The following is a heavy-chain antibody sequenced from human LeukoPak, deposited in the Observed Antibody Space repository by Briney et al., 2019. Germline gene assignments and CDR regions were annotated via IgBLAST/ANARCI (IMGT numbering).Heavy chain of an antibody. D-gene: IGHD1-26*01. CDR3: ASGTIVGARGADN. CDR2: IYSGGST. J-gene: IGHJ4*02. V-gene: IGHV3-66*01. Sequence: GGSLRLSCVVSGFTVSNNYMSWVRQAPRKGLEWVSLIYSGGSTYYADSVKGRFTISRDNANNLLYLQMNSLRAEDTAVYYCASGTIVGARGADNWGQGTLVTVSS. CDR1: GFTVSNNY.